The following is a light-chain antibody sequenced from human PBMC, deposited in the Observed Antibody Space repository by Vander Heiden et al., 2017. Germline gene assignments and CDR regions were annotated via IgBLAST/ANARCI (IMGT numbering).Light chain of an antibody. CDR1: SSNIGSNP. Sequence: QSVLTQPPSASGTPGQRVTISCSGSSSNIGSNPVNWYQQLPGTAPKLLIYSNNQRPSGVPDRFSGSKSGTSASLAISGLQSEDEADYYCAAWDDSLSGWVFGGGTKLKVL. CDR3: AAWDDSLSGWV. V-gene: IGLV1-44*01. CDR2: SNN. J-gene: IGLJ3*02.